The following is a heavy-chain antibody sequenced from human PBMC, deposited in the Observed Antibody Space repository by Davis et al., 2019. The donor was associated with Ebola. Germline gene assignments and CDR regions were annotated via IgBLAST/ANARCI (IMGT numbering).Heavy chain of an antibody. CDR1: GGSISSSNW. J-gene: IGHJ6*02. Sequence: SETLSLTCAVSGGSISSSNWWRWIRQPPGKGLEWIGEINHSGSTNYNPSLKSRVTISVDTSKNQFSLKLSSVTAADTAVYYCARDQWLRGYYYGMDVWGQGTTVTVSS. D-gene: IGHD5-12*01. CDR2: INHSGST. CDR3: ARDQWLRGYYYGMDV. V-gene: IGHV4-4*02.